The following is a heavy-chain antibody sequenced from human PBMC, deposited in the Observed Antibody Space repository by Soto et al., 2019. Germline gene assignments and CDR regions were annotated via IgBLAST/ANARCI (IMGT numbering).Heavy chain of an antibody. D-gene: IGHD3-3*01. CDR3: ARSHPNGITIFGVVRAAYFDY. CDR2: INPNSGGT. Sequence: GASVKVSCKASGYTFTGYYMHWVRQAPGQGLEWMGWINPNSGGTNYAQKFQGRVTMTRDTSISTAYMELSRLRSEDTAVYYCARSHPNGITIFGVVRAAYFDYWGQGTLVTVSS. J-gene: IGHJ4*02. CDR1: GYTFTGYY. V-gene: IGHV1-2*02.